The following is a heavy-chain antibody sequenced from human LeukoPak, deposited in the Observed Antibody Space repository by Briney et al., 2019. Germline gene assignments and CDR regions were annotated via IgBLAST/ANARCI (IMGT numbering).Heavy chain of an antibody. J-gene: IGHJ3*02. V-gene: IGHV4-61*02. D-gene: IGHD3-22*01. Sequence: PSETLSLTCTVSGGSISSGSYYWSWIRQPAGKGLEWIGRISSSGSTNYNPSLKSRFTRSVDTSKNQFSLKLSSVTAADTAVYFCARGPYSYDSSGAFDIWGQGTMVTVSS. CDR2: ISSSGST. CDR1: GGSISSGSYY. CDR3: ARGPYSYDSSGAFDI.